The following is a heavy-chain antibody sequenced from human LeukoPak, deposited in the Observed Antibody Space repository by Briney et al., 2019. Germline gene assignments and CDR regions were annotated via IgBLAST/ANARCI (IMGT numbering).Heavy chain of an antibody. V-gene: IGHV4-34*01. D-gene: IGHD6-19*01. J-gene: IGHJ4*02. CDR3: ARDLTTAYSSGWYY. CDR1: GGSFSGYY. CDR2: INHSGST. Sequence: SETLSLTCAVYGGSFSGYYWSWIRQLPGKGLEWIGEINHSGSTNYNPSLKSRVTISVDTSKNQFSLKLSSVTAADTAVYYCARDLTTAYSSGWYYWGQGTLVTVSS.